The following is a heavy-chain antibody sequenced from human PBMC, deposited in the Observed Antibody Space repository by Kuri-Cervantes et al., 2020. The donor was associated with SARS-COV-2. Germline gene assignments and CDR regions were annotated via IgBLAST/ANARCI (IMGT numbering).Heavy chain of an antibody. CDR1: GFTFSSYA. J-gene: IGHJ5*02. CDR2: ISGSGGST. D-gene: IGHD3-10*01. Sequence: GESLKISCAASGFTFSSYAMSWVRQAPGKGLEWVSAISGSGGSTYYADSVKGRFTISRDNSKNTLYLQMNSLRAEDTAGYYCAKPGITMVRGVIYWFDPWGQGTLVTVSS. CDR3: AKPGITMVRGVIYWFDP. V-gene: IGHV3-23*01.